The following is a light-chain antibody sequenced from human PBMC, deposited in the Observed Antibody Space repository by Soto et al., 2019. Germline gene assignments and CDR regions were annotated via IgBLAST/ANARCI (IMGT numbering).Light chain of an antibody. CDR3: LQYNLYPLT. V-gene: IGKV1-5*03. CDR1: QNINRW. CDR2: KAS. J-gene: IGKJ4*01. Sequence: DIQMTQSPSTLSASVGDRVTITCRASQNINRWLAWYQQRPGKAPNLLIHKASTLEAGVPSRFSGSAFGTEFTLTISSLQPDDFADYFCLQYNLYPLTVGGGTKVEIK.